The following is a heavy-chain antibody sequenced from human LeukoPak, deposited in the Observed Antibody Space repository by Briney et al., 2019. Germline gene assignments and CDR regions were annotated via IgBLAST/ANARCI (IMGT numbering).Heavy chain of an antibody. CDR1: GYILTDYY. J-gene: IGHJ4*02. V-gene: IGHV1-2*02. D-gene: IGHD5-18*01. CDR3: ARDPTTRGYSYGSLFDY. CDR2: INPNSGDT. Sequence: ASVKVSCKASGYILTDYYMHWVRQAPGQGLEWMGWINPNSGDTNYAQKFQGRVTMTRDTSISTAYMELSRLRSDDTAVYYCARDPTTRGYSYGSLFDYWGQGTLVTVSS.